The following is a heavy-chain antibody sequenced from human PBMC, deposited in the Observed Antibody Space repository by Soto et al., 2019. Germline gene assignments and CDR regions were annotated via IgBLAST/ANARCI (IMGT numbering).Heavy chain of an antibody. CDR2: TYYRSKWYN. J-gene: IGHJ4*02. CDR1: GGSVSSNSAA. D-gene: IGHD2-15*01. CDR3: AREGYCSGGSCYALDY. Sequence: SQTLSLTCAISGGSVSSNSAAWNWIRQSPSRGLEWLGRTYYRSKWYNDYAVSVKSRITINPDTSKNQFSLQLNSVTPEDTAVYYCAREGYCSGGSCYALDYWGQGTLVTVSS. V-gene: IGHV6-1*01.